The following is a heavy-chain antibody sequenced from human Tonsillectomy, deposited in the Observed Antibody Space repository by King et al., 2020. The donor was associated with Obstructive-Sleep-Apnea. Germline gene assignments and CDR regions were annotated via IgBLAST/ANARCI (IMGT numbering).Heavy chain of an antibody. Sequence: VTLQESGPALVKPTQTLTLTCTFSGFSLSTFGMCVNWIRQPPGKALEWLARIDWDDDEYYRTSLKTRLTISKDTSKNQVVLTMTNMDPVHTATYFCARSHFPYSGSWSGPFDFWGQGTLVTVSS. CDR2: IDWDDDE. J-gene: IGHJ4*02. CDR3: ARSHFPYSGSWSGPFDF. CDR1: GFSLSTFGMC. D-gene: IGHD6-13*01. V-gene: IGHV2-70*15.